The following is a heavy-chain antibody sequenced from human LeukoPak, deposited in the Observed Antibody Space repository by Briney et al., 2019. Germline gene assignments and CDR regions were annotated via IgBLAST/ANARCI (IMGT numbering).Heavy chain of an antibody. Sequence: PGGSLRLSCAASGFTFSSYAMNWVRQAPGKGLEWVSAISGSGITTYYADAVKGRFTVSRDNSKNTLYLQMNSLRAEDTAVYYCTRDLMDYDVSTGLHHYYMDVWGQGTTVTVSS. CDR3: TRDLMDYDVSTGLHHYYMDV. CDR2: ISGSGITT. D-gene: IGHD3-9*01. J-gene: IGHJ6*02. V-gene: IGHV3-23*01. CDR1: GFTFSSYA.